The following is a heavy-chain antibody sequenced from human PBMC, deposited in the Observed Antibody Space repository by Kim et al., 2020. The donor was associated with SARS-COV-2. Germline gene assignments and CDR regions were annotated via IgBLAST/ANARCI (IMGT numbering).Heavy chain of an antibody. V-gene: IGHV3-72*01. CDR2: TRNKANSYTT. D-gene: IGHD5-18*01. CDR3: ARSTGDSYGPYYYYYGMDV. Sequence: GGSLRLSCAASGFTFSDHYMDWVRQAPGKGLEWVGRTRNKANSYTTEYAASVKGRFTISRDDSKNSLYLQMNSLKTEDTAVYYCARSTGDSYGPYYYYYGMDVWGQGTTVTVSS. J-gene: IGHJ6*02. CDR1: GFTFSDHY.